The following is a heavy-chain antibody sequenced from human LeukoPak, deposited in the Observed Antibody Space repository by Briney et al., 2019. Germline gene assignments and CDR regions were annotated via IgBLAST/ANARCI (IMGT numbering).Heavy chain of an antibody. CDR3: AHSGYYDSSGYYYPYFDY. D-gene: IGHD3-22*01. V-gene: IGHV2-5*02. Sequence: SGPTLVNPTQTLTLTCTFSGFSLSTSGVGVGWIRQPPGKALEWLALIYWDDDKRYSPSLKSRLTITKDTSKNQVVLTMTNMDPGDTATYYCAHSGYYDSSGYYYPYFDYWGQGTLVTVSS. CDR1: GFSLSTSGVG. CDR2: IYWDDDK. J-gene: IGHJ4*02.